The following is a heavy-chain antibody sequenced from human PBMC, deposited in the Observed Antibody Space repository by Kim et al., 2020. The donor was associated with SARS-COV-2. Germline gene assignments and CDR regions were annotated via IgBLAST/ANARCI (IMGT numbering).Heavy chain of an antibody. Sequence: GGSLRLSCAASGFTFGSYSMNWVRQAPGKGLEWISSISSSGSYIYYADSMKGRFTISRDNARASLYLQMNSLRAEDTAVYYCARVLTSGWSYFDYWGQGTLVTVSS. CDR2: ISSSGSYI. V-gene: IGHV3-21*01. CDR3: ARVLTSGWSYFDY. J-gene: IGHJ4*02. CDR1: GFTFGSYS. D-gene: IGHD6-19*01.